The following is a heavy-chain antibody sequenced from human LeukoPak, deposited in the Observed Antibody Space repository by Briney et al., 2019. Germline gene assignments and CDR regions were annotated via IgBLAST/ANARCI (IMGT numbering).Heavy chain of an antibody. CDR1: GFTFSSYG. V-gene: IGHV3-33*01. CDR3: ARDSLPYYDSSGYRLTPFDY. D-gene: IGHD3-22*01. CDR2: IWYDGSNK. J-gene: IGHJ4*02. Sequence: PGGSLRLSCAASGFTFSSYGMHWVRQAPGKGLEWVAVIWYDGSNKYYADSVKGRFTISRDNFKNTLYLQMNSLRAEDTAVYYCARDSLPYYDSSGYRLTPFDYWGQGTLVTVSS.